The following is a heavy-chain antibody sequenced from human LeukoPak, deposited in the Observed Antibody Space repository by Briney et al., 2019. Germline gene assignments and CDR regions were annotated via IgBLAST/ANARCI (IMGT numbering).Heavy chain of an antibody. CDR1: GGSISSYY. CDR3: ARQVETGYSSSWYDAFDI. D-gene: IGHD6-13*01. J-gene: IGHJ3*02. CDR2: IYYSGST. Sequence: PSGTLSLTCTVSGGSISSYYWSWIRQPPGKGLEWIGYIYYSGSTNYNPSLKSRVTISVDTSKNQFSLRLSSVTAADTAVYYCARQVETGYSSSWYDAFDIWGQGTMVTVSS. V-gene: IGHV4-59*01.